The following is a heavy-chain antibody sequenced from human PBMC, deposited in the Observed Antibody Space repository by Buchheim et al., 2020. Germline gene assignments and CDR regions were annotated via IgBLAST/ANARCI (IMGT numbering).Heavy chain of an antibody. CDR3: ARDPNSGFGTGWSYFDS. CDR2: INPSDGGT. Sequence: QVQLVQSGAEVKKPGASVKVSCKASGYTFTSYDINWVRQATGQGLQWMGRINPSDGGTGYAQKFQGRVTMTRDTSTNTVYMELSSLRSEDTAIYFCARDPNSGFGTGWSYFDSWGQGTL. J-gene: IGHJ4*02. CDR1: GYTFTSYD. D-gene: IGHD6-19*01. V-gene: IGHV1-46*01.